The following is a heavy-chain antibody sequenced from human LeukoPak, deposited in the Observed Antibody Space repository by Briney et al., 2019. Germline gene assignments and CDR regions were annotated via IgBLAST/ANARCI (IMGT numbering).Heavy chain of an antibody. V-gene: IGHV3-30*04. Sequence: PGGSLRLSCAAFGFTLSSYAMHWVRQPPGKGLEWVALISYDGSNKYYADSVKGRFTISRDNSKNTLYLQVNSLRAEDTAVYYCARDNGYKRYFDYWGQGTLVTVSS. J-gene: IGHJ4*02. CDR1: GFTLSSYA. D-gene: IGHD5-24*01. CDR2: ISYDGSNK. CDR3: ARDNGYKRYFDY.